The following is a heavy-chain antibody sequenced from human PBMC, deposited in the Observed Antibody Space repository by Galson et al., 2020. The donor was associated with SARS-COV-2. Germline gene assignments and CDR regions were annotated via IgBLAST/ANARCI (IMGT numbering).Heavy chain of an antibody. CDR1: GGSFSDYY. CDR3: ARSRQGVTMIVVAITADYQDMDV. Sequence: SQTLSLTCAVYGGSFSDYYWSWIRQSPGKGLEWIGAINHSGSTKSSPSLKSRVTIAVDTSKNQFSLKLTSMTAADTAVYYCARSRQGVTMIVVAITADYQDMDVWSKGTTVNISS. J-gene: IGHJ6*03. CDR2: INHSGST. V-gene: IGHV4-34*01. D-gene: IGHD3-22*01.